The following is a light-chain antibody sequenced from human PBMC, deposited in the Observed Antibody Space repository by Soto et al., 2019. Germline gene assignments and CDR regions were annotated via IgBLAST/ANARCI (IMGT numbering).Light chain of an antibody. Sequence: DIVLTQTPLSLSVTPGQPASISCKSSQSLSQSDGKTFLYWYSQKPGQPPQLLMWEVSNRLSGVPDRFSGSGSGTDFTLRISRVEAEDVGVYYCMQSIEPSFGGGTKVEIK. CDR1: QSLSQSDGKTF. J-gene: IGKJ4*01. V-gene: IGKV2D-29*01. CDR2: EVS. CDR3: MQSIEPS.